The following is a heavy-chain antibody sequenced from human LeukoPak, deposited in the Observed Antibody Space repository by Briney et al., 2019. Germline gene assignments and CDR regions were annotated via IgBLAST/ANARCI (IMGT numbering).Heavy chain of an antibody. CDR1: GYPFTSYD. CDR3: ASGGGYDVGYDY. CDR2: MNPNSGNT. J-gene: IGHJ4*02. D-gene: IGHD5-12*01. V-gene: IGHV1-8*03. Sequence: ASVKVSCKASGYPFTSYDINWVRQATGQGLEWMGWMNPNSGNTGYSQKFQGRVTISRNTAISTAYMELSSLRSEDTAVYYCASGGGYDVGYDYWGQGTLVTVSS.